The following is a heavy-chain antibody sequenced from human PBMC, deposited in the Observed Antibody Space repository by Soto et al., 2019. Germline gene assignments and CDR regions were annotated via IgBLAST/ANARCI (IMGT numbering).Heavy chain of an antibody. J-gene: IGHJ6*04. V-gene: IGHV1-69*13. D-gene: IGHD2-15*01. CDR3: ARDLSGNPGYYYYGMDV. Sequence: ASVKVSCKASGGTFSSYAISWVRQAPGQGLEWMGGIIPIFGTANYAQKFQGRVTITADESTSTAYMELSSLRSEDTAVYYCARDLSGNPGYYYYGMDVWGKGTTVTVSS. CDR1: GGTFSSYA. CDR2: IIPIFGTA.